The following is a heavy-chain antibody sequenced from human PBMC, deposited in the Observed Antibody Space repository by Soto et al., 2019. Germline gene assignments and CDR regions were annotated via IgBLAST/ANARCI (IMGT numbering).Heavy chain of an antibody. CDR2: ISYDGSNK. J-gene: IGHJ3*02. D-gene: IGHD3-3*01. Sequence: GGSLRLSCAASGFTFSSYGMHWVRQAPGKGLEWVAVISYDGSNKYYADSVKGGFTISRDNSKKTLYLQMNSLRAEDTAVYYCERFLDAFDIWGQGKLVTVSS. CDR3: ERFLDAFDI. CDR1: GFTFSSYG. V-gene: IGHV3-30*03.